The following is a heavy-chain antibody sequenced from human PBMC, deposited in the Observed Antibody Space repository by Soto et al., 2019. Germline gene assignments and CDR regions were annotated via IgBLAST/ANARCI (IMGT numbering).Heavy chain of an antibody. D-gene: IGHD3-10*01. J-gene: IGHJ6*02. CDR1: GYTFTSYG. CDR2: ISAYNGDT. V-gene: IGHV1-18*01. Sequence: QVQLVQSGAEVKKPGASVKVSCKASGYTFTSYGISWVRQAPGQGLEWMGWISAYNGDTNYAQNLQGRASMTTDTSTSTASMEVRNLRSDDTAVYYCARRSYRDMDVWGQGTTVTVSS. CDR3: ARRSYRDMDV.